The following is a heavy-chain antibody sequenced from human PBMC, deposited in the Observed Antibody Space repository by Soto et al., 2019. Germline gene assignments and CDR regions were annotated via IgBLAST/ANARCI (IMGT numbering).Heavy chain of an antibody. Sequence: GESLKISCKTSGFSFTNYWISRVRHVPGKGLEWMGNIDPVDPYVNYSPSFQGHVTFSVDTSISTAFLHWSSLQASDSATYFCARIESIARNWFDPWGQGTLVTVSS. CDR3: ARIESIARNWFDP. V-gene: IGHV5-10-1*01. CDR2: IDPVDPYV. CDR1: GFSFTNYW. J-gene: IGHJ5*02. D-gene: IGHD6-13*01.